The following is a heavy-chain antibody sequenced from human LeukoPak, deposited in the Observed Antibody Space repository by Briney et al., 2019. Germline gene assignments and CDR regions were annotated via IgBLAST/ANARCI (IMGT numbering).Heavy chain of an antibody. CDR2: IYYSGST. J-gene: IGHJ5*02. V-gene: IGHV4-39*07. CDR3: ARERLELRDFDP. D-gene: IGHD1-7*01. Sequence: SETLSLTCTVSGGSISSSSYCWGWIRQPPGKGLEWIGSIYYSGSTYYNPSLKSRVTISVDTSKNQFSLKLSSVTAADTAVYYCARERLELRDFDPWGQGTLVTVSS. CDR1: GGSISSSSYC.